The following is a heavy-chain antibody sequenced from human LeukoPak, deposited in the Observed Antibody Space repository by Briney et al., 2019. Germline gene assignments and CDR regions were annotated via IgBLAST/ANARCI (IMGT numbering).Heavy chain of an antibody. J-gene: IGHJ4*02. D-gene: IGHD2-2*01. CDR1: GGSISSSSYY. V-gene: IGHV4-39*01. Sequence: PSETLSLTCTVSGGSISSSSYYWGWIRQPPGKGLEWIGSIYYSGSTYYNPSLKSRVTISVDTSKNQFSLKLSSVTAADTAAYYCARQDCSSTSCNPERSDYWGQGTLVTVSS. CDR3: ARQDCSSTSCNPERSDY. CDR2: IYYSGST.